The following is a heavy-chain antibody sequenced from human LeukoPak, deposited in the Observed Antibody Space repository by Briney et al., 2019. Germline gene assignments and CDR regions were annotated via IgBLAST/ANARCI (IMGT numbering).Heavy chain of an antibody. D-gene: IGHD1-26*01. CDR3: ARAPDISGSYPFDY. V-gene: IGHV4-61*02. Sequence: SETLSLTCTVSGGSISSGSYYWNWIRQPAGKGLEWIGRVYTSGSTNYNPSLKSRVTISVDTSKNQFSLKLNSVTAADTAVYYCARAPDISGSYPFDYWGQGTLVTVSS. CDR1: GGSISSGSYY. CDR2: VYTSGST. J-gene: IGHJ4*02.